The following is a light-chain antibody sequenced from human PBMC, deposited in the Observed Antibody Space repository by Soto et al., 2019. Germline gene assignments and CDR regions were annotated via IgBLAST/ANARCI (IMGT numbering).Light chain of an antibody. CDR1: SSNIGGNS. V-gene: IGLV1-51*01. Sequence: QSVLTQPPSVSAAPGQKVTISCSGSSSNIGGNSVSWYQQLPGTAPKLLICDDDKRPSGIPDRFSGSKSDTSATLGITGFRTGDEADYYCGSWDSRLSAYVFGAGSKVTVL. CDR3: GSWDSRLSAYV. J-gene: IGLJ1*01. CDR2: DDD.